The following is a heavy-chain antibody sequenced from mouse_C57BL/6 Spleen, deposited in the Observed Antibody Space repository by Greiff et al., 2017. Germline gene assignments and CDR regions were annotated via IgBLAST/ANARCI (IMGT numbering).Heavy chain of an antibody. D-gene: IGHD2-2*01. CDR3: ALRKDGYDPYYDY. CDR1: GFSLSTSGMG. Sequence: QVTLKVSGPGILQSSQTLSLTCSFSGFSLSTSGMGVSWIRQPSGKGLEWLAHIYWDDAKRYNPSLKSRLTISKDTSRDQVFLKITSVDTADTATDDCALRKDGYDPYYDYWGQGTTLTVSS. J-gene: IGHJ2*01. CDR2: IYWDDAK. V-gene: IGHV8-12*01.